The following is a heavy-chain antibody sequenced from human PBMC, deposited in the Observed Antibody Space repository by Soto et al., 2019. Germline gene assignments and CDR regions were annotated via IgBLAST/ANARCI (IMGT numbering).Heavy chain of an antibody. Sequence: GGSLRLSCAASGFTFDDYAMHWVRQAPGKGLEWVSGISWNSGSIGYADSVKGRFTISRDNAKNSLYLQMNSLRAEDTALYYCAKDIWGNYYGSGAPLDYWGQGTLVTVSS. D-gene: IGHD3-10*01. V-gene: IGHV3-9*01. CDR3: AKDIWGNYYGSGAPLDY. CDR1: GFTFDDYA. J-gene: IGHJ4*02. CDR2: ISWNSGSI.